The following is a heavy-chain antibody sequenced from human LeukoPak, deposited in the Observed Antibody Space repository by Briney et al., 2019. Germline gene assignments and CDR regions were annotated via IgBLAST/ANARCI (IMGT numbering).Heavy chain of an antibody. V-gene: IGHV1-2*02. CDR2: INPKRGVT. Sequence: GASVKVSCKASGYTFTDYYIHWMRQAPGQGLELMGWINPKRGVTTYAQKFQGRVTMTRDTSITTAYMELTRLRSDDTTIYYCARERNYGDYGNAFDVWGQGTKVTVSS. J-gene: IGHJ3*01. CDR1: GYTFTDYY. D-gene: IGHD4-17*01. CDR3: ARERNYGDYGNAFDV.